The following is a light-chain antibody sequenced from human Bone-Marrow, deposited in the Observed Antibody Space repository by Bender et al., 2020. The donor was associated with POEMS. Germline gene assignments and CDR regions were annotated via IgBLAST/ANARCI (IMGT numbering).Light chain of an antibody. J-gene: IGLJ2*01. CDR3: QAWDSSTAV. CDR1: KLGDKY. V-gene: IGLV3-1*01. CDR2: QDY. Sequence: SYELTQPPSVSVSPGQTASITCSGDKLGDKYACWYQQKPRQSPVLVIYQDYRRPPGNPDRFSGSNSGNTATLTISGTQAMDEADYYCQAWDSSTAVFGGGTKLTVL.